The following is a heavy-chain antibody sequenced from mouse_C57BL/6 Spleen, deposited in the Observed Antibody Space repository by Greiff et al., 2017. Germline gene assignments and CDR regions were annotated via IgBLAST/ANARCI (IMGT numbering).Heavy chain of an antibody. CDR2: IWGDGST. V-gene: IGHV2-3*01. CDR3: AKRGEDYGFSY. Sequence: VQLQQSGPGLVAPSQSLSITCIVSGFSLTSYGVSWVRQPPGKGLEWLGVIWGDGSTNNHSALISRLSLSKDNSKSQVFLKLNSLQTDDTATYYCAKRGEDYGFSYWGQGTLVTVSA. CDR1: GFSLTSYG. J-gene: IGHJ3*01. D-gene: IGHD1-1*01.